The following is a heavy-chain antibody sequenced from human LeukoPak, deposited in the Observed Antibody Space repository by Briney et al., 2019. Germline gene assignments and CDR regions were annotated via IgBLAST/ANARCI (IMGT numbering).Heavy chain of an antibody. CDR3: ATSNDAKIAPFDH. D-gene: IGHD2-21*01. V-gene: IGHV4-4*09. CDR2: INTKGET. Sequence: PSETLSLTCTVSGVSMSAYQWSWVRQSPEKGLEWIGCINTKGETSYNPSLKSRVTTSVDTSKSQFSLRLTSVTAADTAVYHCATSNDAKIAPFDHWGQGAPVTLSS. J-gene: IGHJ4*02. CDR1: GVSMSAYQ.